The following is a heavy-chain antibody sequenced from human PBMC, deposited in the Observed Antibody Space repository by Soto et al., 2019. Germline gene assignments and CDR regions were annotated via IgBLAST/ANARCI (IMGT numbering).Heavy chain of an antibody. CDR2: ISYDGSNK. CDR3: AKGRRSSGWYGWYFDL. Sequence: QVQLVESGGGVVQPGRSLRLSCAASGFTFSSYGMHWVRQAPGKGLEWVAVISYDGSNKYYADSVKGRFTISRDNSKNTLYLQMNSLRAEDTVVYYCAKGRRSSGWYGWYFDLWGRGTLVTVSS. J-gene: IGHJ2*01. D-gene: IGHD6-19*01. CDR1: GFTFSSYG. V-gene: IGHV3-30*18.